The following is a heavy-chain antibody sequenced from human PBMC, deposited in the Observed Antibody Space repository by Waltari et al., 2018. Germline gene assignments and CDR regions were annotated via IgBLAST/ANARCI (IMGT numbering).Heavy chain of an antibody. D-gene: IGHD4-17*01. CDR1: GGSITTRSYH. Sequence: QPQLQESGPGLEKPSETLSLTCTVSGGSITTRSYHWPWIRQTPGKGLEWIGGIHISGSTYYNPSLRSRVTMSVDTSNKQFSLKLTSVTAADTAVYYCARQPPTTVPTPRSPLDTWGQGTMVSVSS. J-gene: IGHJ3*02. CDR2: IHISGST. CDR3: ARQPPTTVPTPRSPLDT. V-gene: IGHV4-39*07.